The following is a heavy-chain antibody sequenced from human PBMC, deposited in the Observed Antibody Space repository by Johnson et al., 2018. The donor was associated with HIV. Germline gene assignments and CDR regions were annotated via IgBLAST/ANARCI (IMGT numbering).Heavy chain of an antibody. CDR2: VSYDGSNQ. CDR3: VKERQLVRSFDI. J-gene: IGHJ3*02. CDR1: GFTFSSYA. D-gene: IGHD6-6*01. V-gene: IGHV3-30*18. Sequence: QMLLVESGGGGVQPGRSLRLSCSASGFTFSSYAMHWVRRAPGKGLEWLAVVSYDGSNQYYADSVKGRFTVSRDNTKNTLFLEMNSLRPEDTAVYYCVKERQLVRSFDIWGQGTMVTVSS.